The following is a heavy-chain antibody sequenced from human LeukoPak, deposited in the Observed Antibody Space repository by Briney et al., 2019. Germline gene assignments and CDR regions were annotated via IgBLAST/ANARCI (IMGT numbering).Heavy chain of an antibody. Sequence: ASVKVSCKASGGTFSSYGISWVRQAPGQGLEWMGGIIPIFGTANYAQKFQGRATITADKSTSTAYMELSSLRSEDTAVYYCARDSGTSVYFDYWGQGTLVTVSS. CDR2: IIPIFGTA. V-gene: IGHV1-69*06. CDR1: GGTFSSYG. D-gene: IGHD1-7*01. J-gene: IGHJ4*02. CDR3: ARDSGTSVYFDY.